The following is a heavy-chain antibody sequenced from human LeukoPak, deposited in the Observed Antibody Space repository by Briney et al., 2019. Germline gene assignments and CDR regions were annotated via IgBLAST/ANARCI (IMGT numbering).Heavy chain of an antibody. D-gene: IGHD3-3*01. V-gene: IGHV3-48*04. CDR3: ARVWSGYQAVDY. CDR2: ISSSGSTI. Sequence: PGGSLRLSCAASGFTFSSYTMNWVRQAPGKGLEWVSYISSSGSTIYYADSVKGRFTISRDNAKNSLYLQMNSLRAEDTAVYYCARVWSGYQAVDYWGQGTLVTVSS. J-gene: IGHJ4*02. CDR1: GFTFSSYT.